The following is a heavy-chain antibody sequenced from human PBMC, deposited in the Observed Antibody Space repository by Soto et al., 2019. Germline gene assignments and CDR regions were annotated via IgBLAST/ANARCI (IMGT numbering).Heavy chain of an antibody. J-gene: IGHJ6*02. Sequence: QPGGSLRLSCAASGFTFSSYGMHWVRQAPGKGLEWVAVIWYDGSNKYYADSVKGRFTISRDNSKNTLYLQMNSLRAEDTAVYYCARDLVVTAILSLSRYYYGMDVWGQGTTVTVSS. CDR2: IWYDGSNK. CDR1: GFTFSSYG. V-gene: IGHV3-33*01. D-gene: IGHD2-21*02. CDR3: ARDLVVTAILSLSRYYYGMDV.